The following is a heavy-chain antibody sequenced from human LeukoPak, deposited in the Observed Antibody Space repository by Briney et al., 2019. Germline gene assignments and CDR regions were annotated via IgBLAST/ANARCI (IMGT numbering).Heavy chain of an antibody. CDR2: INHRGRT. CDR3: ARSDYYNYYYYYGMDV. Sequence: SETLSLTCTVSGGSISSSSYYWGWIRQPPGKGLEWIGEINHRGRTNYNPSLKSRVTISVDTSKNQFSLKLSSVTAADTAVYYCARSDYYNYYYYYGMDVWGQGTTVTVSS. J-gene: IGHJ6*02. CDR1: GGSISSSSYY. D-gene: IGHD4-17*01. V-gene: IGHV4-39*07.